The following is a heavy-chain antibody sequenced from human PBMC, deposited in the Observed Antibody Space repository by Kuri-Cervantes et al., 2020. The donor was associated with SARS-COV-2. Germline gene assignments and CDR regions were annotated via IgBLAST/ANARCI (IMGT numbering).Heavy chain of an antibody. CDR1: GGSIFSYY. CDR3: AGIAAADPYYYCGMDV. D-gene: IGHD6-13*01. J-gene: IGHJ6*02. V-gene: IGHV4-4*07. CDR2: IYSSGKT. Sequence: SETLSLTCTVSGGSIFSYYWSWIRQPAGKGLEWIGRIYSSGKTNYNPSLQSRVTMSVDTSKFEFSLKLSSVTAADTAVYYCAGIAAADPYYYCGMDVWGQGTTVTVSS.